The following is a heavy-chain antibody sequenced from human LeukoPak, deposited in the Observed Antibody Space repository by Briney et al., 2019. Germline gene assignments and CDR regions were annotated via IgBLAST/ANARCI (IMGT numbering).Heavy chain of an antibody. V-gene: IGHV4-59*12. CDR1: GGSISRYY. CDR2: IYYSGST. D-gene: IGHD3-22*01. CDR3: ARDTYYYDSSGLTTIDY. J-gene: IGHJ4*02. Sequence: SETLSLTCTVSGGSISRYYWSWIRQPPGKGLEWIGYIYYSGSTNYNPSLKSRVTISVDTSKNQFSLKLSSVTAADTAVYYCARDTYYYDSSGLTTIDYWGQGTLVTVSS.